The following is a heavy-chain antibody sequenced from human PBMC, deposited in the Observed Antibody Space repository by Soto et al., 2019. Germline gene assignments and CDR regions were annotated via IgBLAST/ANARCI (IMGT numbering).Heavy chain of an antibody. CDR1: GGSISSYY. CDR2: IYYSGST. Sequence: SETLSLTCTVSGGSISSYYWSWIRQPPGKGLEWIGYIYYSGSTNYNPSLKSRVTISVDTSKNQFSLKLSSVTAADTAVYYCARDTTPVAGTVSHYYYYGMDVWGQGTTVTVSS. J-gene: IGHJ6*02. D-gene: IGHD6-19*01. V-gene: IGHV4-59*01. CDR3: ARDTTPVAGTVSHYYYYGMDV.